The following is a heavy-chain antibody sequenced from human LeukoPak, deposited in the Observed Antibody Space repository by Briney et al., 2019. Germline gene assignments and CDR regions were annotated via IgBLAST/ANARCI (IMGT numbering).Heavy chain of an antibody. J-gene: IGHJ4*02. CDR2: IYYSGST. CDR3: ARTTSSGWYSVFDY. Sequence: SETLSLTCTVSGGSISSYHWSWLRQPPGKGLEWLGYIYYSGSTNYNPSLKSRVTISVDTSKNQSSLKLSSVTAADTAVYYCARTTSSGWYSVFDYWGQGTLVTVSS. CDR1: GGSISSYH. D-gene: IGHD6-19*01. V-gene: IGHV4-59*01.